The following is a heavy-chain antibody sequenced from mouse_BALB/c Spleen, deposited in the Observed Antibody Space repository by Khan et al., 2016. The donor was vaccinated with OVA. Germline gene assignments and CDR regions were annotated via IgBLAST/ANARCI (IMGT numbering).Heavy chain of an antibody. CDR3: ARDDYFLGDAMDY. CDR2: IYPGNFNT. J-gene: IGHJ4*01. Sequence: QIQLVQSGPELVKPGSSVKISCKASGYTFTTYYLHWVRQRPGQGLEWIGWIYPGNFNTKYNEKFRDKATLTADKSSSTAYIHLSSLTSEDSAVSFSARDDYFLGDAMDYWGQGTSVTVSS. CDR1: GYTFTTYY. V-gene: IGHV1S56*01. D-gene: IGHD2-4*01.